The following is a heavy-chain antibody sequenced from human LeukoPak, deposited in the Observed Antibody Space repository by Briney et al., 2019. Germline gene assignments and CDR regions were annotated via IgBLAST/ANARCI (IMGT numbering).Heavy chain of an antibody. Sequence: GESLKISCKGSGYSFTSYWIGWVRQMPGKGLEWMGIIYPGDSDTRYSPSFQGQVTISADKSISTAYLQWSSLKASDTAMYYCARRYCGGDCYSEYNWFDPWGQGTLVTVSP. CDR2: IYPGDSDT. V-gene: IGHV5-51*01. J-gene: IGHJ5*02. CDR1: GYSFTSYW. CDR3: ARRYCGGDCYSEYNWFDP. D-gene: IGHD2-21*02.